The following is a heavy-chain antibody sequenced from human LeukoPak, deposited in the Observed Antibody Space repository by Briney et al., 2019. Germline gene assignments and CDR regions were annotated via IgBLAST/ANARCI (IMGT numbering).Heavy chain of an antibody. CDR3: ARDRWAAAGGYYYYGMDV. D-gene: IGHD6-13*01. CDR2: ISSSSSYI. Sequence: GGSLRLSCAASGFTFSSYSMNWVRQAPGKGLEWVSSISSSSSYIYYADSVKGRFTISRDNAKNSLYLQMNSLRAEDTAVYYCARDRWAAAGGYYYYGMDVWGQGTMVTVSS. J-gene: IGHJ6*02. CDR1: GFTFSSYS. V-gene: IGHV3-21*01.